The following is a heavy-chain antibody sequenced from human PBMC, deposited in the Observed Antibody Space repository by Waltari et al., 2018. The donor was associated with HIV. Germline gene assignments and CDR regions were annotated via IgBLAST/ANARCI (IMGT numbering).Heavy chain of an antibody. CDR1: GYTFTSYP. D-gene: IGHD3-9*01. Sequence: QVQLVQSESELRQPGTSVIISCKASGYTFTSYPINWVRQTPGKGLEWMGWVNTKTGNRRFAHNFTRRFDFSVDTSVSTARLQILDLQRDDAAVYFCAREFRTLATSRFDVWGQGTLLSVSS. V-gene: IGHV7-4-1*01. J-gene: IGHJ1*01. CDR3: AREFRTLATSRFDV. CDR2: VNTKTGNR.